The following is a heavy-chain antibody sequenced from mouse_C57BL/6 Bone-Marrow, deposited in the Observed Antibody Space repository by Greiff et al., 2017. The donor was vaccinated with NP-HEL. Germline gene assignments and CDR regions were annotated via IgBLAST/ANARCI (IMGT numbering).Heavy chain of an antibody. CDR1: GYSFTGYY. CDR2: IYPYNGVS. V-gene: IGHV1-31*01. Sequence: VHVKQSGPELVKPGASVKISCKASGYSFTGYYMHWVKQSHGNILDWIGYIYPYNGVSSYNQKFKGKATLTVDKSSSTAYMELRSLTSEDSAVYYCARNGYYRGFAYWGQGTLVTVSA. D-gene: IGHD2-3*01. CDR3: ARNGYYRGFAY. J-gene: IGHJ3*01.